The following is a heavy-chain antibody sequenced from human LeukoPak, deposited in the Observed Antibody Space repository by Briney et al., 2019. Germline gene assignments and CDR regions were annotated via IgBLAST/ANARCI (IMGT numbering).Heavy chain of an antibody. Sequence: ASVNVSCKASVYTFTSYYMQWVRQAPGQGLEWMGIINPSGGSTTYAQKFQGRVTMIRETSTSTVYMELSSLRSEDTAVYYCAREFDYYGDYWGQGTLVTVSS. V-gene: IGHV1-46*01. CDR1: VYTFTSYY. CDR2: INPSGGST. CDR3: AREFDYYGDY. J-gene: IGHJ4*02. D-gene: IGHD3-10*01.